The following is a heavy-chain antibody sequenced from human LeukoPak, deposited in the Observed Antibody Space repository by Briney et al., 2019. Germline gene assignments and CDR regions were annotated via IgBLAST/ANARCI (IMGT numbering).Heavy chain of an antibody. D-gene: IGHD3-10*01. V-gene: IGHV3-48*01. CDR1: GFTFSSYS. J-gene: IGHJ4*02. CDR2: INTGSTTM. Sequence: GGSLRLSCAASGFTFSSYSMNWVRQAPGKGLEWVSYINTGSTTMFYADSVKGRFTISRGNAKNSLYLQMNSLRAEDTAVYYCAKDRPRYGSGTGFFDYWGQGTLVTVSS. CDR3: AKDRPRYGSGTGFFDY.